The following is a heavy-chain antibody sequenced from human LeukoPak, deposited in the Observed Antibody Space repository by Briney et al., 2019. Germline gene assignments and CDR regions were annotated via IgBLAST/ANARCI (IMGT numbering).Heavy chain of an antibody. D-gene: IGHD1-26*01. Sequence: ASVKVSCKASGYTFTGYYMHWVRQAPGQGLEWMGRINPNSGGTNYAQKFQGRVTMTRDTSTSTVYMELSSLRSEDTAVYYCARDDREWELAYWGQGTLVTVSS. V-gene: IGHV1-2*06. CDR3: ARDDREWELAY. CDR1: GYTFTGYY. CDR2: INPNSGGT. J-gene: IGHJ4*02.